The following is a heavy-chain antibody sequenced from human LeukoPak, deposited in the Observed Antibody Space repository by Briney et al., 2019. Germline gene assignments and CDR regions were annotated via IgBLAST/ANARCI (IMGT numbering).Heavy chain of an antibody. CDR1: GGSISSSSYY. Sequence: SETLSLTCTVSGGSISSSSYYWGWIRQPPGKGLEWIGRIYTSGSTNYNPSLKSRVTMSVDTSKNQFSLKLSSVTAADTAVYYCARGYYYDSSGYDFDIWGQGTMVTVSS. CDR3: ARGYYYDSSGYDFDI. D-gene: IGHD3-22*01. CDR2: IYTSGST. J-gene: IGHJ3*02. V-gene: IGHV4-61*05.